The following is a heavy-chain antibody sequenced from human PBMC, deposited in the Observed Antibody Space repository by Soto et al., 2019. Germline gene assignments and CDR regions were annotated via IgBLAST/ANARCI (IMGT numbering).Heavy chain of an antibody. J-gene: IGHJ5*02. D-gene: IGHD2-15*01. CDR2: IIPIFGTA. CDR1: GGTFSSYA. CDR3: ARVGGYCSGGSCYSGGHWFDP. V-gene: IGHV1-69*01. Sequence: QVQLVQSGAEVKKPGSSVKVSCKASGGTFSSYAISWVRQAPGQGLEWMGGIIPIFGTANYAQKFQGRVRSNGDDSTSTADMELSSLRSGATAVYYCARVGGYCSGGSCYSGGHWFDPWGQGTLVTVSS.